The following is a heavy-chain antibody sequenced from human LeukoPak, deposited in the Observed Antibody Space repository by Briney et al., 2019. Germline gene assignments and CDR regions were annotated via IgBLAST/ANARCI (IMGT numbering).Heavy chain of an antibody. CDR2: IYPGDSDT. CDR3: ARSETVGATVGDY. CDR1: GYSFSNYW. Sequence: GESLKISCKGSGYSFSNYWIGWVRQMPGKGLEWMGIIYPGDSDTRYSPSFQGQVTISADKSISTAYLQWSSLKASDTAMYYCARSETVGATVGDYWGQGTLVTVSS. J-gene: IGHJ4*02. D-gene: IGHD1-26*01. V-gene: IGHV5-51*01.